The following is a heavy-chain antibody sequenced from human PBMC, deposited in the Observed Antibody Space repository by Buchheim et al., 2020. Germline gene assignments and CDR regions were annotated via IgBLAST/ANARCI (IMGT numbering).Heavy chain of an antibody. CDR2: INRDGSSK. CDR3: ARGIDGTFCFDY. CDR1: GFTFSDYH. Sequence: EVRLVESGGDLVQPEGSLRLSCEVSGFTFSDYHMSWARQAPGQGLEWVANINRDGSSKHYVDYVKGRFTVSRDTAKNSLYLQMNSLRVEDTAIYYCARGIDGTFCFDYWGQGSL. J-gene: IGHJ4*02. D-gene: IGHD5-24*01. V-gene: IGHV3-7*01.